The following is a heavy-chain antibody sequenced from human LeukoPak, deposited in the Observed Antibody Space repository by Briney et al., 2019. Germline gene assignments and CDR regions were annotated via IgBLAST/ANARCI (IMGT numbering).Heavy chain of an antibody. D-gene: IGHD3-10*01. V-gene: IGHV3-30*04. Sequence: PGGSLRFSCAASGFTFSSYAMHWVRQAPGKGLEWVAVISYDGSNKYYADSVKGRFTISRDNSKNTLYLQMNSLRAEDTAVYYCARGPARNYYGSGSYRRNWFDPWGQGTLVTVSS. CDR3: ARGPARNYYGSGSYRRNWFDP. CDR1: GFTFSSYA. J-gene: IGHJ5*02. CDR2: ISYDGSNK.